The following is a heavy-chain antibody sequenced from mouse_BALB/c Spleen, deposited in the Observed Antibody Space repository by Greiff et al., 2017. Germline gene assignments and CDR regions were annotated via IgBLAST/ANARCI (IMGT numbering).Heavy chain of an antibody. CDR1: GFTFSSYA. CDR2: ISSGGST. Sequence: EVQGVESGGGLVKPGGSLKLSCAASGFTFSSYAMSWVRQTPEKRLEWVASISSGGSTYYPDSVKGRFTISRDNARNILYLQMSSLRSEDTAMYYCARGRTRAMDYWGQGTSVTVSS. J-gene: IGHJ4*01. V-gene: IGHV5-6-5*01. CDR3: ARGRTRAMDY.